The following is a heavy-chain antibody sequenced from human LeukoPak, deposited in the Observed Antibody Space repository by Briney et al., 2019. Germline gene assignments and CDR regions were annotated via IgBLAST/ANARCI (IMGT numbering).Heavy chain of an antibody. CDR1: GFTFSSYA. V-gene: IGHV3-23*01. CDR2: ISGSGGST. D-gene: IGHD3-10*01. Sequence: GGSLRLSCAASGFTFSSYAMSWVRQAPGKGLEWVSAISGSGGSTYYADSVKGRFTISRDNSKNTLYLQMNSLRAEDTAVYYCARDHDGSGSYSSYFDYWGQGTLVTVAS. J-gene: IGHJ4*02. CDR3: ARDHDGSGSYSSYFDY.